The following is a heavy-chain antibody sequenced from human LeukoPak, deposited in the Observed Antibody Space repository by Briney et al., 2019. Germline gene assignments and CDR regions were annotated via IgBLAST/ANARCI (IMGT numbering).Heavy chain of an antibody. CDR1: GFTFYIYA. D-gene: IGHD6-13*01. CDR2: IGDDGSHK. CDR3: ARDTAGHYDY. V-gene: IGHV3-30-3*01. Sequence: GGSLRLSCAASGFTFYIYAIHWVRQAPGKGLQWVAVIGDDGSHKDYVDSVKGRFTISRDNSKNTLYLQMNSLRAEDTAVYYCARDTAGHYDYWGQGTLVTVSS. J-gene: IGHJ4*02.